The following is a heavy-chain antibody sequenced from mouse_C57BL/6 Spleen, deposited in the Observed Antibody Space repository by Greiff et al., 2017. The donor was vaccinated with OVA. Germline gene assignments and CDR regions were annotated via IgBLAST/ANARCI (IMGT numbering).Heavy chain of an antibody. CDR2: IDPETGGT. V-gene: IGHV1-15*01. CDR1: GYPFTDYE. J-gene: IGHJ4*01. CDR3: TRNDYDWGDY. D-gene: IGHD2-4*01. Sequence: VQLQQSGAELVRPGASVTLSCRASGYPFTDYEMHWVKQTPVHGLEWIGAIDPETGGTAYNQKFKGKAILTADKSSSTAYMELRSLTSEDSAVYYCTRNDYDWGDYWGQGTSVTVSS.